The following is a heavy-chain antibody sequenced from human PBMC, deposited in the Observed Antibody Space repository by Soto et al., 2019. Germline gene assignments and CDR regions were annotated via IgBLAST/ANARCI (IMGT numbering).Heavy chain of an antibody. CDR1: GYSFTSYY. D-gene: IGHD5-18*01. Sequence: ASVKVSCKASGYSFTSYYMNWVRQAPGQGPEWMGIMNPSGGATTYAPKFQGRVTMTRDTSTSTVYMELSSLRSEDTAIYYCARSFSGGHSYGLLDYWGQGTLVTVSS. V-gene: IGHV1-46*01. CDR3: ARSFSGGHSYGLLDY. CDR2: MNPSGGAT. J-gene: IGHJ4*02.